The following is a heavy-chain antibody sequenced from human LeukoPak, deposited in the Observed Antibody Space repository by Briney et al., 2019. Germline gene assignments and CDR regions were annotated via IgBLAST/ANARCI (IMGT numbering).Heavy chain of an antibody. D-gene: IGHD4-17*01. CDR3: ARDPYGDYVDC. J-gene: IGHJ4*02. CDR1: GGSISSGSYY. V-gene: IGHV4-61*02. CDR2: IYTSGST. Sequence: SETLSLTCTVSGGSISSGSYYWSWIRQPAGKGLEWIGRIYTSGSTNYNPSLKSRVTISVDTSKNQFSLKLSSVTAADTAVYYCARDPYGDYVDCWGQGTLVTVSS.